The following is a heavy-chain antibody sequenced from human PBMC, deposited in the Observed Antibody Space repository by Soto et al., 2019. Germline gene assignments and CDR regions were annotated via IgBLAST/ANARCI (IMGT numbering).Heavy chain of an antibody. V-gene: IGHV3-23*01. CDR3: AKDRTITMIVVPHAFDI. CDR2: ISGSGDLT. D-gene: IGHD3-22*01. Sequence: EVQLLESGGGLVQPGGSPRLSCAASGFTSSNYAMSWVRQAPGRGLEWVSGISGSGDLTYYADSVKGRFTISRDNSENMVYLQMNSLRAEDTAVYYCAKDRTITMIVVPHAFDIWGQGPMVTVSS. CDR1: GFTSSNYA. J-gene: IGHJ3*02.